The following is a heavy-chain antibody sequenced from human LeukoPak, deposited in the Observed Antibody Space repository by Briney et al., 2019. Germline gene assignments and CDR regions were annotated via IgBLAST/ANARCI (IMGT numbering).Heavy chain of an antibody. V-gene: IGHV3-30*02. J-gene: IGHJ4*02. Sequence: GGSLRLSCAASGFIFSNFGMHWVRQAPGKGLEWVSFIRYDGSEKYYADSVKGRFTISRDNSKNTLYLQMNSLRAEDTAVYYCAKGRKTDTAILNYWGQGILVTVSS. D-gene: IGHD5-18*01. CDR1: GFIFSNFG. CDR3: AKGRKTDTAILNY. CDR2: IRYDGSEK.